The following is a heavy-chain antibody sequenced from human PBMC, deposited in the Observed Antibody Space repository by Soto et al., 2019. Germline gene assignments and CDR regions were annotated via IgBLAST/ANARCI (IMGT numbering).Heavy chain of an antibody. CDR3: AQEDYYDSSGYGLIGY. CDR1: GFTFSSYA. Sequence: PGGSLRLSCAASGFTFSSYATSWVRQAPGKGLEWVSAISGSGGSTYYADSVKGRFTISRDNSKNTLYLQMNSLRAEDTAVYYCAQEDYYDSSGYGLIGYWGQGTLVTVSS. J-gene: IGHJ4*02. V-gene: IGHV3-23*01. CDR2: ISGSGGST. D-gene: IGHD3-22*01.